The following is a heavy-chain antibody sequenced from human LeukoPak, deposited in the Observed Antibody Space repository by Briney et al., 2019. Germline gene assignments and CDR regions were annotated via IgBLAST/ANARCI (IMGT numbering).Heavy chain of an antibody. CDR2: INSVGSST. CDR3: AREGVYDYVWGSYRPYYFDY. Sequence: GGSRRLSCAPSGSTFSSYWMHWVRQPPGKGLGWVSRINSVGSSTTYRDSVKGRFTIPRDNAKNTLYLQMNSLRAEDTAVYYCAREGVYDYVWGSYRPYYFDYWGQGTLVTVSS. J-gene: IGHJ4*02. CDR1: GSTFSSYW. D-gene: IGHD3-16*02. V-gene: IGHV3-74*01.